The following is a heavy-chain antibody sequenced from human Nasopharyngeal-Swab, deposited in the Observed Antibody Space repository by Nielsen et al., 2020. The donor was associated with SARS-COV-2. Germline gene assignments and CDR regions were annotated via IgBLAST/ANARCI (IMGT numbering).Heavy chain of an antibody. Sequence: ASVKVSCKASGYTFTGYYMHWVRQAPGQGLEWMGRINPNSGGTNYAQKFQGRVTMTRDTSISTAYMELSRLRSDDTAVYYCARDRSTHYGMDVWGQGTTVTVPS. CDR3: ARDRSTHYGMDV. V-gene: IGHV1-2*06. CDR1: GYTFTGYY. D-gene: IGHD2-2*01. CDR2: INPNSGGT. J-gene: IGHJ6*02.